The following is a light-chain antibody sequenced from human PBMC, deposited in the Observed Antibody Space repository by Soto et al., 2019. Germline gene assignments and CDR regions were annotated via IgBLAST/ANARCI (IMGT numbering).Light chain of an antibody. Sequence: DFVMSQSPDSLAVSLGERADINCKPSRSVLYSSNNKNYLAWYQQKPGQPPKLLIYWASTRESGVTDRFSGSGSGTDFTLTISSLQAEDVAVYYCQQYYSTPRTFGPGTKVDIK. CDR2: WAS. CDR3: QQYYSTPRT. CDR1: RSVLYSSNNKNY. V-gene: IGKV4-1*01. J-gene: IGKJ1*01.